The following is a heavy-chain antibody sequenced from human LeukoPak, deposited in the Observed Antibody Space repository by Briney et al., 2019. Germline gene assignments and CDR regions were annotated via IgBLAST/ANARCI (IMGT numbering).Heavy chain of an antibody. CDR1: GGTFSSYA. J-gene: IGHJ4*02. CDR3: AREEGFLFDY. Sequence: ASVKVSCKASGGTFSSYAISWVRQAPGQGLEWMGRIIPILGIANYVQKFQGRVTITADKSTSTAYMELSSLRSEDTAVYYCAREEGFLFDYWGQGTLVTVSS. D-gene: IGHD3-3*01. V-gene: IGHV1-69*04. CDR2: IIPILGIA.